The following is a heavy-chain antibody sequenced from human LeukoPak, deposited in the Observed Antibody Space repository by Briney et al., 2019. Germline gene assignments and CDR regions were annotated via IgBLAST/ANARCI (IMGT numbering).Heavy chain of an antibody. CDR2: IKQEGSEK. V-gene: IGHV3-7*01. Sequence: GGSLRLSCAASGFTFSSYWMSWVRQAPGKGLEWVANIKQEGSEKYYVDSVKGRFTISRDNAKNSLYLQMNSLRAEDTAVYYCARYGSGKEDDAFDIWGQGTMVTVSS. CDR1: GFTFSSYW. D-gene: IGHD6-19*01. CDR3: ARYGSGKEDDAFDI. J-gene: IGHJ3*02.